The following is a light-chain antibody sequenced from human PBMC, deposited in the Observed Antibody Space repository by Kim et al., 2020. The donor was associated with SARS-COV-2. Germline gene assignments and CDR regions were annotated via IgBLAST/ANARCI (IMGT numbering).Light chain of an antibody. CDR1: QSISSY. CDR3: QQSYGTPLT. J-gene: IGKJ4*01. V-gene: IGKV1-39*01. CDR2: AAS. Sequence: DIQMTQSPSSLSASVGDRVTITCRASQSISSYLNWYQQKPGKAPKLLIYAASSLQSGVPSRFSGSGSGTDFTLTIRSLQPEDFATYYCQQSYGTPLTFGGGTKVDIK.